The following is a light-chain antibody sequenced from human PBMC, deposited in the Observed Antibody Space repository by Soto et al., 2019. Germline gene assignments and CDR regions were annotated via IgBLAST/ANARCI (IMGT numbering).Light chain of an antibody. CDR2: DND. CDR3: GTWDNSLSAWV. V-gene: IGLV1-51*01. CDR1: SSNIAKNS. J-gene: IGLJ3*02. Sequence: QSVLTQPPSVSAAPGQRVTISCSGSSSNIAKNSVSWYQQVPGTAPKLLLYDNDERPSGIPDRFSGSKSDSSGTLAITGLQTGDEAHYYCGTWDNSLSAWVFGGGTQLTVL.